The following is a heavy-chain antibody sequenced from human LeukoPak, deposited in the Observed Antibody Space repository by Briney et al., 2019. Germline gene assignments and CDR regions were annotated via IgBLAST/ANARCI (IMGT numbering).Heavy chain of an antibody. D-gene: IGHD3-10*01. Sequence: PGGSLRLSCAASGFTFSNAWMSWVRQAPGKGLEWVAIISYDGSNKDYADSVKGRFIISRDNSKNTLYLQINSLTAEDTAVYYCARADTYYYGSGSSWDYWGQGTLVTVSS. CDR1: GFTFSNAW. V-gene: IGHV3-30-3*01. CDR2: ISYDGSNK. J-gene: IGHJ4*02. CDR3: ARADTYYYGSGSSWDY.